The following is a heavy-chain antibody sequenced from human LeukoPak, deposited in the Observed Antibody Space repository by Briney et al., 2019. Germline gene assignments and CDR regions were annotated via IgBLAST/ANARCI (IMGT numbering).Heavy chain of an antibody. Sequence: SETLSLTCTVSGGSISSRNYYWGWIRQPPGKGLEWIGSIYYSGSTYYNPSLKSRVTISVDTSKNQFSLKLSSVTAADTAVYYCARGWYYDSSPYYMDVWGKGTTVTVSS. CDR1: GGSISSRNYY. CDR2: IYYSGST. J-gene: IGHJ6*03. V-gene: IGHV4-39*07. D-gene: IGHD3-22*01. CDR3: ARGWYYDSSPYYMDV.